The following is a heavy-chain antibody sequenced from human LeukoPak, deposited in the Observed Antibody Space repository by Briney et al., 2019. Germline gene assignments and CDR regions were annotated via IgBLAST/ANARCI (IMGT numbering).Heavy chain of an antibody. CDR3: AREDYAAFDAFDI. CDR1: GFTLSSYW. D-gene: IGHD4-17*01. Sequence: GGSLRLSCAASGFTLSSYWMHWVRHTPGKGLVWVSRIKGDGSSTSYADSVRGGFAISRDNAKNTPYLQMNSLSAGDTAVHICAREDYAAFDAFDIWGQGTMVTVSS. V-gene: IGHV3-74*01. CDR2: IKGDGSST. J-gene: IGHJ3*02.